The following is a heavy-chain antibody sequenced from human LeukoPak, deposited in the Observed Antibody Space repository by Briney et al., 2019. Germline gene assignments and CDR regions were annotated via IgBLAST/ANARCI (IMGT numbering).Heavy chain of an antibody. V-gene: IGHV4-39*01. CDR2: IYCSGST. CDR3: ARSGTVVVPAAMVRAFDI. J-gene: IGHJ3*02. Sequence: PSETLSLTCTVSGGSISSSSYYWGWIRQPPGKGLGWIGSIYCSGSTYYNPSLKSRVTISVDTFKNQFSLKLSSVTAADTAVYYCARSGTVVVPAAMVRAFDIWGQGTMVTVSS. CDR1: GGSISSSSYY. D-gene: IGHD2-2*01.